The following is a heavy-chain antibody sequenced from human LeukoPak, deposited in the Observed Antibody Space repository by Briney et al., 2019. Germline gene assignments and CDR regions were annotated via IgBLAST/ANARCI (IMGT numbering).Heavy chain of an antibody. V-gene: IGHV1-8*01. CDR2: MNPNSGNT. J-gene: IGHJ5*02. CDR1: GYTFTSYD. D-gene: IGHD6-19*01. CDR3: ARGPYSSGWCWFDP. Sequence: ASVQVSCKASGYTFTSYDINWVRQATGQGLEWMGWMNPNSGNTGYAQKFQGRVTMTRNTSISTAYMELSSLRSEDTAVYYCARGPYSSGWCWFDPWGQGTLVTVSS.